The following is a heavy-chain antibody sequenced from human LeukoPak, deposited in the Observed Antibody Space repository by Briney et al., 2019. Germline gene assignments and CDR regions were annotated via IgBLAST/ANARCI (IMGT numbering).Heavy chain of an antibody. J-gene: IGHJ4*02. V-gene: IGHV4-31*03. D-gene: IGHD2-2*01. CDR1: GGSISSGGYY. CDR3: ARIYCSSTSCSYFDY. Sequence: SETLSLTCTVSGGSISSGGYYWSWIRQHPGKGLEWIGYIYYSGSTCYNPSLKSRVTISVDTSKNQFSLKLSSVTAADTAVYYCARIYCSSTSCSYFDYWGQGTLVTVSS. CDR2: IYYSGST.